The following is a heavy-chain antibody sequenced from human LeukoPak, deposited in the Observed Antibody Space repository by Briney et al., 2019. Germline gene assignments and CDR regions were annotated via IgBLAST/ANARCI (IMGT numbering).Heavy chain of an antibody. CDR3: GRRGGYYDFDY. J-gene: IGHJ4*02. CDR1: GYSITNGYY. CDR2: IHHSGTT. D-gene: IGHD1-26*01. Sequence: KPSETLSLTCVVSGYSITNGYYWAWIRQPPGKGLEGIGNIHHSGTTYQNASLKSRVTTSVDTSKNQFSLKLSSVTAADTAVYYCGRRGGYYDFDYWDQGTLVTVSS. V-gene: IGHV4-38-2*01.